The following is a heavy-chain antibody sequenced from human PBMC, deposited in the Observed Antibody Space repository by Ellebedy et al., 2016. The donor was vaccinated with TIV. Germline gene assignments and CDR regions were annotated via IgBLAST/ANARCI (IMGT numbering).Heavy chain of an antibody. V-gene: IGHV3-7*01. CDR3: ARFAYNYGMDS. CDR2: IMENGYEA. J-gene: IGHJ5*01. CDR1: GFTLSGFS. Sequence: GESLKISCIASGFTLSGFSMSWVRQAPGKGLEWVAHIMENGYEAYYVDSVKGRFTISRDNAKNSLYLQMNSLRADDTAVFYCARFAYNYGMDSWGQGTLVTVSS. D-gene: IGHD1-20*01.